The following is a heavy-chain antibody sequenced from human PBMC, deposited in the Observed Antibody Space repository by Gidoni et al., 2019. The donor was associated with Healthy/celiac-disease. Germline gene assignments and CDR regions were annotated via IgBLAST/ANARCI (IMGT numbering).Heavy chain of an antibody. V-gene: IGHV3-9*01. CDR1: GFTFDAYA. D-gene: IGHD6-19*01. CDR2: MSWNSGSI. Sequence: EVQLVESGGGLVQPVRSLRLSCAASGFTFDAYARHWVRQAPGKGLEWVSGMSWNSGSIGYADSVKGRFTISRDNAKNSLYLQMNSLRAEDTALYYCAKDLEAVAGYGMDVWGQGTTVTVSS. CDR3: AKDLEAVAGYGMDV. J-gene: IGHJ6*02.